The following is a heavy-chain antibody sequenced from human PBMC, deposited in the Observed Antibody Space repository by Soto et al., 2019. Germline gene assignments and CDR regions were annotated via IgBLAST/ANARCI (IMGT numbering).Heavy chain of an antibody. CDR3: ARQGMIVVVTAVYWFDP. V-gene: IGHV4-39*01. D-gene: IGHD2-21*02. Sequence: SETLSLTCTVSGGSISSSSYYWGWIRQPPGKGLEWIGSIYYSGSTYYNPSLKSRVTISVDTSMNQFSLKLSSVTAADTAVYYCARQGMIVVVTAVYWFDPWGQGTLVTVSS. CDR2: IYYSGST. CDR1: GGSISSSSYY. J-gene: IGHJ5*02.